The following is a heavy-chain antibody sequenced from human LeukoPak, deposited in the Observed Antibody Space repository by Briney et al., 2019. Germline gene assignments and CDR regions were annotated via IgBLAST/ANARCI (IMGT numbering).Heavy chain of an antibody. Sequence: EASVKVSCKVSGYTLTELSMHWVRQAPGKGLEWMGGFDPEDGETIYAQKFQGRVTMTEDTSTDTAYMELSSLRSEDTAVYYYATGCSSTSCYLDYYYYMDVWGKGTTVTVPS. CDR3: ATGCSSTSCYLDYYYYMDV. J-gene: IGHJ6*03. CDR1: GYTLTELS. CDR2: FDPEDGET. D-gene: IGHD2-2*01. V-gene: IGHV1-24*01.